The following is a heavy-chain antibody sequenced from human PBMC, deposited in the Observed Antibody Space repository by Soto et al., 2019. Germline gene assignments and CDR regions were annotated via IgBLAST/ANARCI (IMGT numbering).Heavy chain of an antibody. Sequence: SVKVSCKTSGFMFTSSALQWVRQARAQRLEWIGWLVVGSGNTHYAQHFQERVTLTRDMSTGTAYMELSSLRSEDTAVYYCAAVPVLRFLKWLPAYFDYWGQGTLVTVSS. CDR2: LVVGSGNT. CDR3: AAVPVLRFLKWLPAYFDY. V-gene: IGHV1-58*01. CDR1: GFMFTSSA. D-gene: IGHD3-3*01. J-gene: IGHJ4*02.